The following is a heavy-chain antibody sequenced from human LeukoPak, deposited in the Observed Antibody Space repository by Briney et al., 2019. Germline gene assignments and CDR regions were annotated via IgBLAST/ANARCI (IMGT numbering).Heavy chain of an antibody. D-gene: IGHD6-13*01. J-gene: IGHJ4*02. Sequence: SETLSLTCTVSGGSISSSSYYWGWIRQPPGKGLEWIGSIYYSGSTYYNPSLKSRVTISVDTSKNQFSLKLSSVTAADTAVYYCAAIRYSSSSEVDYWGQGILVTVSS. CDR3: AAIRYSSSSEVDY. CDR1: GGSISSSSYY. V-gene: IGHV4-39*07. CDR2: IYYSGST.